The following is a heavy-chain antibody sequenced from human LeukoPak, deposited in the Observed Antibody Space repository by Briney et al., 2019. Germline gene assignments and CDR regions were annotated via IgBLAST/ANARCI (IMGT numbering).Heavy chain of an antibody. CDR3: ARVDYDILTGYPYYFDY. CDR1: GYTFTSDG. V-gene: IGHV1-18*01. Sequence: ASVKVSCKASGYTFTSDGISWVRQAPGQGLEWMGWISAYNGNTNYAQKLQGRVTMTTDTSTSTAYMELRSLRSDDTAVYYCARVDYDILTGYPYYFDYWGQGTLVTVSS. CDR2: ISAYNGNT. D-gene: IGHD3-9*01. J-gene: IGHJ4*02.